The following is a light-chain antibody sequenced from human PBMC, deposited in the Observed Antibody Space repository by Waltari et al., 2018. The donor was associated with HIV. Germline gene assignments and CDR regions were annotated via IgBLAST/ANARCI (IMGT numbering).Light chain of an antibody. CDR1: SSNIGSNY. J-gene: IGLJ1*01. CDR3: AAWDDSLSVYV. Sequence: QSVLTQPPSASGTPGQRVTISCSGSSSNIGSNYVYWYQQLPGTAPKLLIYRNNQRPSGVPDRFSGSTSGTSASLAISGLRSEDEADYCCAAWDDSLSVYVFGTGTKVTVL. CDR2: RNN. V-gene: IGLV1-47*01.